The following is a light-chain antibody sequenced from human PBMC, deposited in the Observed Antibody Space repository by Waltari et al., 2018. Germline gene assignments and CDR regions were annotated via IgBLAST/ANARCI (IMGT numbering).Light chain of an antibody. V-gene: IGLV1-44*01. CDR3: ATWDDSLKGYV. CDR2: SNN. J-gene: IGLJ1*01. Sequence: QSVLTQPPSASGTPGQRVTISCSGSSSSIGSNAVNWYRQLPGAAPKLLIWSNNQRPSGGPDRFSGSKSGTSASLAISGLQSENEADFYCATWDDSLKGYVFGTGTKVTGL. CDR1: SSSIGSNA.